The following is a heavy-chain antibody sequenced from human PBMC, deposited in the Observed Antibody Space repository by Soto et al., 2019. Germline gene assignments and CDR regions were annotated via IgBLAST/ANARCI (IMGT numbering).Heavy chain of an antibody. V-gene: IGHV1-18*01. Sequence: GASVKVSCKASGYTFTSYGISWVRQAPGQGLEWMGWISAYNGNTNYAQKLQGRVTMTRDTFTSTAYMELSSLRSEDTAVYYCARAYLRRSSGYYYDYWGQGTLVTVSS. CDR2: ISAYNGNT. J-gene: IGHJ4*02. CDR3: ARAYLRRSSGYYYDY. D-gene: IGHD3-22*01. CDR1: GYTFTSYG.